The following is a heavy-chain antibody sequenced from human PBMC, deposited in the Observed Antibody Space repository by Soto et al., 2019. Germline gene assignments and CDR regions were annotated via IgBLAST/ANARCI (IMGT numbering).Heavy chain of an antibody. CDR2: IKSKTDGGTT. J-gene: IGHJ4*02. V-gene: IGHV3-15*01. CDR3: TTDRSAFDY. CDR1: GFTFSNAW. Sequence: PGGSLRLSCAASGFTFSNAWMSWVRQAPGKGLEWVGCIKSKTDGGTTDYAAPVKGRFTISRDDSKNTLYLQMNSLKTEDTAVYYCTTDRSAFDYWGQGTLVTVSS.